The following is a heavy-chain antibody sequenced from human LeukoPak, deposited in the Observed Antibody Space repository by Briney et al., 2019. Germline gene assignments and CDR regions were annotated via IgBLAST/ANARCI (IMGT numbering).Heavy chain of an antibody. CDR1: GYTFTSYG. D-gene: IGHD1-26*01. V-gene: IGHV1-18*01. CDR2: ISAYNGNT. Sequence: ASVKVSCKASGYTFTSYGISWVRQAPGQGLEWMGWISAYNGNTNYAQKLQGRVTMTTDTSTSTAYMELRSLRSDDTAVYYCAREPLSRWELPLFDYWGQGTLVTVSS. J-gene: IGHJ4*02. CDR3: AREPLSRWELPLFDY.